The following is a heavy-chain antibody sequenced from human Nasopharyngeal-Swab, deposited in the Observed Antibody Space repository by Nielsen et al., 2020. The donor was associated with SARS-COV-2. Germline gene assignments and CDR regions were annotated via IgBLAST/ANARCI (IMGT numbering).Heavy chain of an antibody. CDR2: ISYDGSNK. D-gene: IGHD1-26*01. CDR1: GFTFSSYG. Sequence: GESLKISCAASGFTFSSYGMHWVRQAPGKGLEWVAVISYDGSNKYYADSVKGRFTISRDNSKNTLYLQMNSLRADDTAVYYCARGIVGAITGDAFDIWGQGTMVTVSS. J-gene: IGHJ3*02. CDR3: ARGIVGAITGDAFDI. V-gene: IGHV3-30*03.